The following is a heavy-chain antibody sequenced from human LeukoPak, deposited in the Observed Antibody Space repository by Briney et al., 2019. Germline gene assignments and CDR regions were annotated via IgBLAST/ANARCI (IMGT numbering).Heavy chain of an antibody. V-gene: IGHV3-13*01. J-gene: IGHJ6*03. CDR3: ARGPPRGKYYYMDV. CDR1: GFTFSSFD. Sequence: PGGSLRLSCAASGFTFSSFDMHWVRQPTGQGLEWVSTIGTASDTCYPGSVEGRFTFSRDNAKNSLYLQMNSLTAGDTAVYYCARGPPRGKYYYMDVWGKGTTVTVSS. D-gene: IGHD1-1*01. CDR2: IGTASDT.